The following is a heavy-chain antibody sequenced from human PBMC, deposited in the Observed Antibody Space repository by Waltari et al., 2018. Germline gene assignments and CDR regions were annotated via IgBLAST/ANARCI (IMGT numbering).Heavy chain of an antibody. CDR2: ISASGGGT. CDR3: ARENNAIVTGYYSGALDI. J-gene: IGHJ3*02. CDR1: GFTFSSYD. Sequence: EVLLLESGGGLVQPGGSLRLSCSASGFTFSSYDMRWVRQAPGKGLEWVSGISASGGGTFYTDSVKGRFTISRDNSKNTLHLQMNSLRAEDTALYYCARENNAIVTGYYSGALDIWGQGTMVAVSS. V-gene: IGHV3-23*01. D-gene: IGHD3-9*01.